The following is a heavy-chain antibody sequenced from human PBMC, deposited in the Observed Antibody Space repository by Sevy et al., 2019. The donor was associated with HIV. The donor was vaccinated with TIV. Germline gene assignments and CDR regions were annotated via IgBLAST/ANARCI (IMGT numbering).Heavy chain of an antibody. CDR3: AKCVYAYEYFFDY. CDR1: GLTFPINA. Sequence: GGYLRLSCAASGLTFPINAVGWVRQAPGKGLEWVSLISGSGSSTYYADSVKGRFTISRDNSKNTLYLQMHSLRAEDTAVYYCAKCVYAYEYFFDYWGQGNLVTVSS. CDR2: ISGSGSST. J-gene: IGHJ4*02. D-gene: IGHD3-16*01. V-gene: IGHV3-23*01.